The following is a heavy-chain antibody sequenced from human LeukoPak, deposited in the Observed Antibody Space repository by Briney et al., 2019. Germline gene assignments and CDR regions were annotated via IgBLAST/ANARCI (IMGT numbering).Heavy chain of an antibody. V-gene: IGHV4-59*01. Sequence: SETLSLTCTVSGGSLSSYYWTWIRQPPGKGLEWIGYIYYSGTTNYNPSLKSRVTMSVDASKNQFSLKLNSVTAADTAVYYCARSGTLTGYLYWGQGALVTVSS. CDR1: GGSLSSYY. D-gene: IGHD3-9*01. CDR2: IYYSGTT. CDR3: ARSGTLTGYLY. J-gene: IGHJ4*02.